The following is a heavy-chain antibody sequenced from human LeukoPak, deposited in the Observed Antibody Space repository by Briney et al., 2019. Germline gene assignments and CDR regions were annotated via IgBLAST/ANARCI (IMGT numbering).Heavy chain of an antibody. D-gene: IGHD6-13*01. CDR1: GFTFSKYS. V-gene: IGHV3-48*01. Sequence: QSGGSLRLSCAASGFTFSKYSMNWVRQAPGKGLEWVSYISSSSSTIYYADSVKGRFTISRDNARNSLYLQMNSLRAEDTAVYYCARDAAAAGTWWFDPWGQGILVTVSS. J-gene: IGHJ5*02. CDR2: ISSSSSTI. CDR3: ARDAAAAGTWWFDP.